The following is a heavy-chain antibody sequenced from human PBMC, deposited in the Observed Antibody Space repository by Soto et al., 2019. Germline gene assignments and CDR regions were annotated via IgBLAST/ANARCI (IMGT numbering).Heavy chain of an antibody. CDR2: INKSGGST. Sequence: EVQLLESGGGLVQPGGSPRLSCAASGFTFSSFAMSWVRQAPGKGLEWVSTINKSGGSTYYADSVKGRFTISRDNSKNMLFLQINGLRAEDTAVYYCAKDPPTTGTTFDYWGRGTLVTVSS. V-gene: IGHV3-23*01. CDR3: AKDPPTTGTTFDY. D-gene: IGHD1-1*01. J-gene: IGHJ4*02. CDR1: GFTFSSFA.